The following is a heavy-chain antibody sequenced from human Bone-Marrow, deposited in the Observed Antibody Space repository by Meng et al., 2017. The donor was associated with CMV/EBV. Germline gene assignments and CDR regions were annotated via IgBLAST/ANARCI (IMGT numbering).Heavy chain of an antibody. CDR1: GYTFTSYA. J-gene: IGHJ6*02. Sequence: SVKVSCKASGYTFTSYAISWVRQAPGQGLEWMGGIIPTLGIANYAQKFQGRVTITADKSTSTAYMELSSLRSEDTAVYYCARLGYCSSTSCYIGKYYYYGMDVWGQGTTVTVSS. D-gene: IGHD2-2*02. CDR3: ARLGYCSSTSCYIGKYYYYGMDV. CDR2: IIPTLGIA. V-gene: IGHV1-69*10.